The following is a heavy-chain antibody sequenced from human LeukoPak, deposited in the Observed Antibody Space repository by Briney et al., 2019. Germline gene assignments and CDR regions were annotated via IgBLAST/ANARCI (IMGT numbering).Heavy chain of an antibody. D-gene: IGHD3-10*01. Sequence: PGGSLRLSCAASGFNINDYYMAWIRQAPGKGLEWLSYIGDSGRDINYAASVKGRFTISRDNAENSLYLQLNSLRVEDTAVYYCARVRVGAYDFEYWGQGALVTVSS. CDR3: ARVRVGAYDFEY. CDR2: IGDSGRDI. CDR1: GFNINDYY. V-gene: IGHV3-11*01. J-gene: IGHJ4*02.